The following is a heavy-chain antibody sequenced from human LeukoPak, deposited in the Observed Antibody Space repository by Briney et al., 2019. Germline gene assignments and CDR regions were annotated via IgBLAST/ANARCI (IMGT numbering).Heavy chain of an antibody. D-gene: IGHD3-3*01. Sequence: SVKVSCKASGGTFSSYAISWVRQAPGQGLEWMGRIIPILGIANYAQKFQGRVTITADKSTSTAYMELSSLRSEDTAVYYCAREGFWSGYPLFDYWGQGTLVTVSS. CDR1: GGTFSSYA. CDR2: IIPILGIA. V-gene: IGHV1-69*04. J-gene: IGHJ4*02. CDR3: AREGFWSGYPLFDY.